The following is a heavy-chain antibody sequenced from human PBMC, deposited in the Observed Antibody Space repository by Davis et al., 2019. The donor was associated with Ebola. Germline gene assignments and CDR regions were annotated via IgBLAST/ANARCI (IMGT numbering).Heavy chain of an antibody. J-gene: IGHJ6*02. Sequence: SVKVSCKASGGTFSSYAISWVRQAPGQGLEWMGGIIPIFGTANYAQKFQGRVTITADESTSTAYMELSSLRSEDTAVYYCARDLITIFGVVTAYYYYGMDVWGQGTTVTVSS. CDR1: GGTFSSYA. CDR3: ARDLITIFGVVTAYYYYGMDV. D-gene: IGHD3-3*01. V-gene: IGHV1-69*13. CDR2: IIPIFGTA.